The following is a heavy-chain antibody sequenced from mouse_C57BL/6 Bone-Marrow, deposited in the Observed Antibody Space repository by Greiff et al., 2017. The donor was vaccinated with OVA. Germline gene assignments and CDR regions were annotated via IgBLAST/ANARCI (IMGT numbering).Heavy chain of an antibody. CDR2: ISYSGST. CDR3: AREDNLYWYFDV. J-gene: IGHJ1*03. V-gene: IGHV3-8*01. Sequence: EVKVVESGPGLAKPSQTLSLTCSVTGYSITSDYWNWIRKFPGNKLAYMGYISYSGSTYYNPSLKSRISITRDTSKNQYYLQLNSVTTEDTATYYCAREDNLYWYFDVWGTGTTVTVSS. CDR1: GYSITSDY.